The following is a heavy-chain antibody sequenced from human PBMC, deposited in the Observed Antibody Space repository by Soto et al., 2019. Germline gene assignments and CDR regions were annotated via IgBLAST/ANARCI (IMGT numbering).Heavy chain of an antibody. CDR2: IYSAGSA. D-gene: IGHD1-26*01. CDR1: GLTVSTYY. V-gene: IGHV3-66*01. Sequence: PGGSLRLSCAASGLTVSTYYMSWVRQAPGKGLEWVSVIYSAGSADFADSVKGRFTVSRDNSENTLFLQMNSLRGDDTAVYYCAKDWKWEAFYYGMNVWGQGTTVTVSS. CDR3: AKDWKWEAFYYGMNV. J-gene: IGHJ6*02.